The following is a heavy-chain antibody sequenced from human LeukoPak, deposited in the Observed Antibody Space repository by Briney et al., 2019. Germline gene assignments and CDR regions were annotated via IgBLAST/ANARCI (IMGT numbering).Heavy chain of an antibody. V-gene: IGHV4-34*01. Sequence: SETLSLTCAVYGGSFSGYYWSWIRQPPGKGLEWIGEINHSGSTNYNPSLKSRVTISVDTSKNQFSLKLSSVTAADTAVYYCARRGSSSWYTVNWFDPWGQGTLVTVSS. CDR3: ARRGSSSWYTVNWFDP. CDR1: GGSFSGYY. J-gene: IGHJ5*02. D-gene: IGHD6-13*01. CDR2: INHSGST.